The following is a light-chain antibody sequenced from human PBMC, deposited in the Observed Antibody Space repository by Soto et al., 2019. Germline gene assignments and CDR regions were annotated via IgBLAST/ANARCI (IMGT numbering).Light chain of an antibody. CDR3: QQYDDLPLT. V-gene: IGKV1-33*01. J-gene: IGKJ4*01. Sequence: DIQMTQSPSSLSASVGDRVTITCRASQDITDYLNWYQQKPGKAPRLLIYDASNLATGVPSRFSGSGSGTDFTFTISSLQPEDIATYYGQQYDDLPLTFGGGTKVEIK. CDR1: QDITDY. CDR2: DAS.